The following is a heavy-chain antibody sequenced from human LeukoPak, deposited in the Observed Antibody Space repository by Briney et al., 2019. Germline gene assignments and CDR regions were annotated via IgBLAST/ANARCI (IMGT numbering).Heavy chain of an antibody. CDR1: GFTFSSYA. D-gene: IGHD3-22*01. V-gene: IGHV3-23*01. Sequence: PGGSLRLSCAASGFTFSSYAMSWVRQAPGRGREWVSAISWSGGSTYYAGSVKGRFTISRDNSKNTLYLQMNSLRAEDTAVYYCAKVSFDMIVVVITPYDYWGQGTLVTVSS. CDR2: ISWSGGST. CDR3: AKVSFDMIVVVITPYDY. J-gene: IGHJ4*02.